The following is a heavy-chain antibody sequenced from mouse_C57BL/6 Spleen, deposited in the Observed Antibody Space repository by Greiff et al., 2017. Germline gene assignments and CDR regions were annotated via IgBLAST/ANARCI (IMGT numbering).Heavy chain of an antibody. Sequence: VQLKQSGAELVKPGASVKLSCTASGFNIKDYSMHWVKQRTEQGLEWIGRIDPEDGETKYAPKFQGKATLTADTSSNTAYLQLSRLTSEDTAVYYCSRSRIVATHYFDYWGQGTTLTVSS. V-gene: IGHV14-2*01. CDR2: IDPEDGET. D-gene: IGHD1-1*01. CDR1: GFNIKDYS. CDR3: SRSRIVATHYFDY. J-gene: IGHJ2*01.